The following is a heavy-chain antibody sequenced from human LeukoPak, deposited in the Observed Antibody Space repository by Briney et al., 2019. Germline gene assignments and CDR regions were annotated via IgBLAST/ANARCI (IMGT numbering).Heavy chain of an antibody. J-gene: IGHJ4*02. CDR1: GGSFSGYY. CDR2: INHSGST. D-gene: IGHD6-19*01. Sequence: PSETLSLTCAVYGGSFSGYYWSWIRQPPGKGLEWIGEINHSGSTNYNPSLKSRVTISVDTSKNQFSLKLSSVAAADTAVYYCARKVRREQWLIRRCYLDYWGQGTLVTVSS. V-gene: IGHV4-34*01. CDR3: ARKVRREQWLIRRCYLDY.